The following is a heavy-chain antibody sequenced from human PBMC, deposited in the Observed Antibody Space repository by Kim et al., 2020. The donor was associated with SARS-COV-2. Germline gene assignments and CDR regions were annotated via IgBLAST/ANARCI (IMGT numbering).Heavy chain of an antibody. J-gene: IGHJ3*02. CDR2: IYPGDSDT. CDR1: GYSFTSYW. CDR3: ARRQYSGSYRKGDAFDI. D-gene: IGHD1-26*01. Sequence: GESLKISCKGSGYSFTSYWIGWVRQMPGKGLEWMGIIYPGDSDTRYSPSFQGQVTISADKSISTAYLQWSSMKASDTAMYYCARRQYSGSYRKGDAFDIWGQGTMVTVSS. V-gene: IGHV5-51*01.